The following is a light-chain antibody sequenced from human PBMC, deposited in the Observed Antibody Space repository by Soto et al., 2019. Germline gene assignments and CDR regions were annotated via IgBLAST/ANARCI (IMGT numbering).Light chain of an antibody. Sequence: DIPMTQSPSSLSASVGDRVTITCRASQGISTYLAWYQQKPGRVPKLLIYDASTLQSGVPSRFSGSGSGTDFTLTISSLQPEDVATYYCQKYNSAPRTFGQGTKVEIK. CDR3: QKYNSAPRT. J-gene: IGKJ1*01. V-gene: IGKV1-27*01. CDR1: QGISTY. CDR2: DAS.